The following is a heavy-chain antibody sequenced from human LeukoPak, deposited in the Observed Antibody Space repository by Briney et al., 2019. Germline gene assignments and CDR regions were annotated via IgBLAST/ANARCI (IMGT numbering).Heavy chain of an antibody. V-gene: IGHV4-61*02. CDR1: GGSISSGSYY. CDR2: IYTSGST. Sequence: SETLSLTCTVSGGSISSGSYYWSWIRQPAGKGLEWIGRIYTSGSTNYNPSLKSRVTISVDTSKNQFSLKLSSVTAADTAVYYCARPWRYAFDIWGQGTMVTVSS. D-gene: IGHD1-1*01. J-gene: IGHJ3*02. CDR3: ARPWRYAFDI.